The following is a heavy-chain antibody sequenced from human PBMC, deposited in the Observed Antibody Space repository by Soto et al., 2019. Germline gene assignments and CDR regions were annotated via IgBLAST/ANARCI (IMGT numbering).Heavy chain of an antibody. Sequence: GGSLRLSCAASGFTFSSYSMNWVRQAPGKGLEWVSYISSSSSTIYYADSVKGRFTISRDNAKNSLYLQMNSLRDEDTAVYYCARDHLGYYDSSGYTHLIYYCYGMDVWGQGTTVTVSS. V-gene: IGHV3-48*02. D-gene: IGHD3-22*01. CDR1: GFTFSSYS. CDR2: ISSSSSTI. CDR3: ARDHLGYYDSSGYTHLIYYCYGMDV. J-gene: IGHJ6*02.